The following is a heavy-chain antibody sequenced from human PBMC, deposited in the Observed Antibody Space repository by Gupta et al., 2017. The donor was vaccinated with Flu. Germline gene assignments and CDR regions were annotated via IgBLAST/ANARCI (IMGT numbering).Heavy chain of an antibody. J-gene: IGHJ5*02. CDR2: ISDAGGST. V-gene: IGHV3-23*01. D-gene: IGHD3-16*01. CDR3: AKGGDNSAATVDH. CDR1: GFSFDDYA. Sequence: VQLSESGGDLVEPGGSLRLSCAGSGFSFDDYALQWVRQAPGKGLDWVSSISDAGGSTYYSASGKGRFTISRDNSKNTLYLEMSSLRIEDTAVYYCAKGGDNSAATVDHWGQGTLVTVSS.